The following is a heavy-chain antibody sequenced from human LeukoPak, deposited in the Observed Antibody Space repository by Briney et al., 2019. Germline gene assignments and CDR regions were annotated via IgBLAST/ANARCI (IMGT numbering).Heavy chain of an antibody. CDR2: IVGSSST. CDR1: GFTFSNFA. J-gene: IGHJ4*02. CDR3: ARIGAGSSRDY. D-gene: IGHD6-13*01. Sequence: GGSLRLSCAASGFTFSNFAMTWVRQAPGKGLEWVSSIVGSSSTYYADSLKGRFTISRDNAKNSLYLQMNSLRAEDTAVYYCARIGAGSSRDYWGQGTLVSVSS. V-gene: IGHV3-21*01.